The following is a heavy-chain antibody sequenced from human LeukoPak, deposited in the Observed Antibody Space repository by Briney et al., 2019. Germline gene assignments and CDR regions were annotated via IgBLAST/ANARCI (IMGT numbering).Heavy chain of an antibody. V-gene: IGHV3-9*01. CDR3: VKAVDVASLIVDALHV. Sequence: YADSVKGRFTISRENAKNSLYLQMNSLRTDDTALYYCVKAVDVASLIVDALHVWGQGTMVTVSP. J-gene: IGHJ3*01. D-gene: IGHD1-26*01.